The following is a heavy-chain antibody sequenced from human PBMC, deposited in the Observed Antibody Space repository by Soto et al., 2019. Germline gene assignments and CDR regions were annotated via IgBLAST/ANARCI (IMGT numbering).Heavy chain of an antibody. J-gene: IGHJ6*02. Sequence: ASVKVSCKASGYTFTGYYMHWVRLAPGQGLEWMGWINPNSGGTNYAQKFQGWVTMTRDTSISTAYMELSRLRSDDTAVYYCARDNGEGYYYYGMDVWGQGTTVTVSS. CDR2: INPNSGGT. CDR1: GYTFTGYY. D-gene: IGHD4-17*01. CDR3: ARDNGEGYYYYGMDV. V-gene: IGHV1-2*04.